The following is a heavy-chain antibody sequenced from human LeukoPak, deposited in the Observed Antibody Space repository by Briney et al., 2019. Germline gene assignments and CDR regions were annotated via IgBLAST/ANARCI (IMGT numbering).Heavy chain of an antibody. D-gene: IGHD3-9*01. CDR2: ISAYNGNT. J-gene: IGHJ4*02. Sequence: ASVKVSCKASGYTFTSYGISWARQAPGQGLEWMGWISAYNGNTNYAQKLQGRVTMTTDTSTSTAYMELSGLRSDDTAVYYCAREQRSYDILTGYYPDFDYGGQGTLVSVFS. CDR1: GYTFTSYG. CDR3: AREQRSYDILTGYYPDFDY. V-gene: IGHV1-18*04.